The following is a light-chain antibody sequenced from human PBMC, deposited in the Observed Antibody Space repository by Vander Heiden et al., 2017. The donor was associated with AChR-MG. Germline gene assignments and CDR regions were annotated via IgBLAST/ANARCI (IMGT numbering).Light chain of an antibody. V-gene: IGLV3-1*01. J-gene: IGLJ2*01. Sequence: SYELTQPPSVSVSPGQTASISCSADNVGSKNVSWYRQKPGQSPVLVIYKDNNRPSGIPERFAGSNSGDTATLTISGTQAMDEADYYCQAWDSGTHVVFGGGTKLTVL. CDR3: QAWDSGTHVV. CDR2: KDN. CDR1: NVGSKN.